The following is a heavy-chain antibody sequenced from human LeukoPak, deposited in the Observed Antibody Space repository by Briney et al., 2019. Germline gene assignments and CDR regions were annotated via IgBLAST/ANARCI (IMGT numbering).Heavy chain of an antibody. V-gene: IGHV3-73*01. CDR1: GFTFSGSA. J-gene: IGHJ6*02. Sequence: GGSLRLSCVASGFTFSGSAMHWVRQASGKGLEWVGRIRSKANSYTTAYTASVEGRFTISRDDSKNTAYLQMNSLKTEDTAVYYCTRGSVSGNYYGMDVWGQGTTDTVSS. CDR2: IRSKANSYTT. CDR3: TRGSVSGNYYGMDV. D-gene: IGHD2-15*01.